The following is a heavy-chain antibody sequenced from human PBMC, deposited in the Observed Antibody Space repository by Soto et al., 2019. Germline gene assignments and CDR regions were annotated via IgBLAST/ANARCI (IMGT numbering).Heavy chain of an antibody. J-gene: IGHJ6*01. CDR3: ARYCSSTSCQGYYFYGLAA. CDR1: GYTFTSYG. V-gene: IGHV1-18*04. D-gene: IGHD2-2*01. CDR2: ISAYNGNT. Sequence: GASVKVSCKASGYTFTSYGISWVRQAPGQGLEWMGWISAYNGNTNYAQKLQGRVTMTTDTSTSTAYMELRSLRSDDTAVYYCARYCSSTSCQGYYFYGLAAWGQGTPVTASS.